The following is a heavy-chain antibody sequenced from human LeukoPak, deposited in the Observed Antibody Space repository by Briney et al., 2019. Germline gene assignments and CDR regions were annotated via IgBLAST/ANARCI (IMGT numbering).Heavy chain of an antibody. CDR2: IYSGGST. Sequence: GGSLRLSCAASGFTFDDYGMSWVRQAPGKGLEWVSVIYSGGSTYYADSVKGRFTISRDNSKNTLYLQMNSLRAEDTAVYYCASGSSGYYSGWFDPWGQGTLVTVSS. CDR3: ASGSSGYYSGWFDP. CDR1: GFTFDDYG. D-gene: IGHD3-22*01. V-gene: IGHV3-53*01. J-gene: IGHJ5*02.